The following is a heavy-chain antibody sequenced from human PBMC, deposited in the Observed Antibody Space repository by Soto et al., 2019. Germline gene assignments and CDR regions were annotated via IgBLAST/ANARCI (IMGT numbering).Heavy chain of an antibody. CDR2: INSAGTTT. CDR3: ARGDTAMVIDY. Sequence: EVQLVESGGGLVQPGGSLRLSCAASGFTFSIYWMHWVRHAPGEGLVWVSRINSAGTTTTYADSMKGRFTISRDNAKNTLYLQMNSMRAEDTAVYYCARGDTAMVIDYWGQGTQVTVSS. CDR1: GFTFSIYW. D-gene: IGHD5-18*01. V-gene: IGHV3-74*01. J-gene: IGHJ4*02.